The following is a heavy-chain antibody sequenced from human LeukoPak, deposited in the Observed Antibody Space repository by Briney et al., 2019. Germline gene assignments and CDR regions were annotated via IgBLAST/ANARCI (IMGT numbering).Heavy chain of an antibody. D-gene: IGHD1-26*01. Sequence: GRSLRLSCAASGFTFSSYGMHWVRQAPGKGLEWVAVISYDGSNKYYADSVKGRFTISRDNSKNTLYLQMNSLRAEDTAVYYCAKPAANRYGGSGLVDWGQGTLVTVSS. V-gene: IGHV3-30*18. CDR2: ISYDGSNK. J-gene: IGHJ4*02. CDR1: GFTFSSYG. CDR3: AKPAANRYGGSGLVD.